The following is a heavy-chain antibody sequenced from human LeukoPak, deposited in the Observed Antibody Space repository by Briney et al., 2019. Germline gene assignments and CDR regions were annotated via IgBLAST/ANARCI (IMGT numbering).Heavy chain of an antibody. V-gene: IGHV4-4*02. CDR1: GDSINSLDL. J-gene: IGHJ6*02. CDR2: MYLSGTT. D-gene: IGHD6-19*01. CDR3: ARGRAVAGTKRGYYYYYYGMDV. Sequence: PSETLSLTCTVSGDSINSLDLWSWVRQPPGKGLEWIGEMYLSGTTHSNPSVKSRVTISIDKSKNQFSLKLSSVTAADTAVYYCARGRAVAGTKRGYYYYYYGMDVWGQGTTVTVSS.